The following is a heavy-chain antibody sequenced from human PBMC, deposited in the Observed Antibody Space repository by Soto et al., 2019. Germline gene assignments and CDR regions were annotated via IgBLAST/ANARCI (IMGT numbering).Heavy chain of an antibody. J-gene: IGHJ3*02. Sequence: EVQLLESGGGLVQPGGSLRLSCAASGFTFSSYAMSWVRQAPGKGLEWVSAISGSGGSTYYADSVKGRFNISSDNSKDTLYMQMNSLRAEDTAVYYRAKEGILPFDIWGQGTMVTVSS. CDR1: GFTFSSYA. V-gene: IGHV3-23*01. D-gene: IGHD2-15*01. CDR2: ISGSGGST. CDR3: AKEGILPFDI.